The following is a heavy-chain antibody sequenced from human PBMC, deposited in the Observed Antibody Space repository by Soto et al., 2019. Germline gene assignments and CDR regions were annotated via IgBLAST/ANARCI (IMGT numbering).Heavy chain of an antibody. CDR1: GYSFTSYW. J-gene: IGHJ4*01. Sequence: GESLKISCKGSGYSFTSYWISWVRQMPGKGLEWMGLTHPGNSESRYSPSIQGQVTMSVDKSINTAFLQWSSLKASDSAMYYCATHTSTGYWDCWGHGTLVTVSS. D-gene: IGHD6-13*01. CDR2: THPGNSES. V-gene: IGHV5-51*01. CDR3: ATHTSTGYWDC.